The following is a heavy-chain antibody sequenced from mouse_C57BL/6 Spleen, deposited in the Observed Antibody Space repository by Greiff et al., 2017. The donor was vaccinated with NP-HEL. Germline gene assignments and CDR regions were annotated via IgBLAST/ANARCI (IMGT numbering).Heavy chain of an antibody. J-gene: IGHJ2*01. CDR1: GYSITSGYY. CDR2: ISYDGSN. CDR3: ARDRGRNFDY. V-gene: IGHV3-6*01. D-gene: IGHD3-3*01. Sequence: EVQLVESGPGLVKPSQSLSLTCSVTGYSITSGYYWNWIRQFPGNKLEWMGYISYDGSNNYNPSLKNRISITRDTSKNQFFLKLNSVTTEDTATYYCARDRGRNFDYWGQGTTLTVSS.